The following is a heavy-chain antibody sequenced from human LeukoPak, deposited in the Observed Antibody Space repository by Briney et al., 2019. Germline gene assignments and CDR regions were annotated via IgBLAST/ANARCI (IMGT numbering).Heavy chain of an antibody. V-gene: IGHV3-33*01. J-gene: IGHJ4*02. CDR2: VWSDGSSR. D-gene: IGHD7-27*01. Sequence: PGGSLRLSCAASGFTFSSFGMHWVRQAPGKGLEWVAVVWSDGSSRYYADSVKGRFTISRDNSKNTLYLQMNSLRAEDTAVYYCARDIGGLGNYWGQGTQVTVSS. CDR3: ARDIGGLGNY. CDR1: GFTFSSFG.